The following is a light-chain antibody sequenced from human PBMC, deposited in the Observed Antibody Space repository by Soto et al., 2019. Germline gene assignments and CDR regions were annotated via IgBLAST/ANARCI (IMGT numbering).Light chain of an antibody. Sequence: EIVLTQSPGTLSLSPGERAILSCRASQSVSSDSLAWYRQKPGQAPRLLVYDASSRATGIPDRFSGSGSGXXXXXXXXXLEPEDFXXYYCQQYGSAPRTFGQGTKVEIK. CDR3: QQYGSAPRT. V-gene: IGKV3-20*01. CDR2: DAS. CDR1: QSVSSDS. J-gene: IGKJ1*01.